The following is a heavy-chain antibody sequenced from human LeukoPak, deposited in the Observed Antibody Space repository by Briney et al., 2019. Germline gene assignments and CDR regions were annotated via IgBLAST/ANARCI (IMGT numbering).Heavy chain of an antibody. CDR1: NYTFIRYG. D-gene: IGHD3-22*01. Sequence: ASVKVSCKASNYTFIRYGITWVRQAPGQGLEWLAWISPYNGNTKYAQKFQGRVTMTTDTSTSTAYMELRSLTSDDTAVYYCASLKNYYDSSGYLVTDAFDIWGQGTMVTVSS. CDR2: ISPYNGNT. V-gene: IGHV1-18*01. CDR3: ASLKNYYDSSGYLVTDAFDI. J-gene: IGHJ3*02.